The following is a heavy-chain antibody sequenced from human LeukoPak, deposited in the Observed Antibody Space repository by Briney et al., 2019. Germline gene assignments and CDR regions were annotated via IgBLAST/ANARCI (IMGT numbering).Heavy chain of an antibody. CDR1: GFPFSSYA. CDR3: ARAQIKVDAFDI. J-gene: IGHJ3*02. V-gene: IGHV3-30*02. CDR2: IRYDGSNE. Sequence: PGGSLRLSCAASGFPFSSYAMHWVRQAPGKGLEWLAFIRYDGSNEYYADSVKGRFTLSRDNSKNMLFLQMNGLRAEDTAVYYCARAQIKVDAFDIWGQGTMVTVSS.